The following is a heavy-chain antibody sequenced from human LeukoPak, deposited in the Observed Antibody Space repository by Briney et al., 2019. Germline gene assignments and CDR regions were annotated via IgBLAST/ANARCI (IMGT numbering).Heavy chain of an antibody. Sequence: GGSLRLSCAASGFTFSSYAMNWVRQAPGKGLEWVSTISGSDGSTYCAGSVKGRFTISRDNSKNTLYLQMNSLRAEDTAVYYCAKSKVVAATMGRFDYWGQGTLVTVSS. D-gene: IGHD2-15*01. CDR3: AKSKVVAATMGRFDY. CDR2: ISGSDGST. V-gene: IGHV3-23*01. J-gene: IGHJ4*02. CDR1: GFTFSSYA.